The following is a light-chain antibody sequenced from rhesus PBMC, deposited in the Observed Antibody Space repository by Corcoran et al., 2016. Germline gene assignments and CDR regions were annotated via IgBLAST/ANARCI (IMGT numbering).Light chain of an antibody. Sequence: DIVMTQTPLSLPVTPGEPASISCRSSQSLLHSGGKTYLYWYLQKPGQSPKLLIHEVSNRASGVPDRFSGSGSGTDFTVKLSRVEADDVGVYYCMQGIQFPYSFGQGTKVEIK. J-gene: IGKJ2*01. CDR2: EVS. V-gene: IGKV2-104*02. CDR1: QSLLHSGGKTY. CDR3: MQGIQFPYS.